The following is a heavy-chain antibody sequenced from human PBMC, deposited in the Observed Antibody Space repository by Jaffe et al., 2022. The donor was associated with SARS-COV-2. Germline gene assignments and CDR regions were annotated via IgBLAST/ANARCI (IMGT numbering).Heavy chain of an antibody. V-gene: IGHV1-69*01. D-gene: IGHD3-22*01. CDR2: IIPIFGTA. J-gene: IGHJ6*03. CDR3: ARSVPGIVVEIYYYYYMDV. CDR1: GGTFSSYA. Sequence: QVQLVQSGAEVKKPGSSVKVSCKASGGTFSSYAISWVRQAPGQGLEWMGGIIPIFGTANYAQKFQGRVTITADESTSTAYMELSSLRSEDTAVYYCARSVPGIVVEIYYYYYMDVWGKGTTVTVSS.